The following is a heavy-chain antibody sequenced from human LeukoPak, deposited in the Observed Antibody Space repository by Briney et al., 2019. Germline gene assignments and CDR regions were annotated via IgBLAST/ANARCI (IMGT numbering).Heavy chain of an antibody. V-gene: IGHV1-2*02. CDR2: INPNSGGT. D-gene: IGHD1-1*01. CDR1: GYSFTDYY. CDR3: ARDQGGELVPDY. Sequence: GASVKVSCKTSGYSFTDYYMHWVRQAPGQGLEWMGWINPNSGGTNYAQKFQGRVTMTRDTSISTAYMELSRLRSDDTAAYYCARDQGGELVPDYWGQGTLVTVSS. J-gene: IGHJ4*02.